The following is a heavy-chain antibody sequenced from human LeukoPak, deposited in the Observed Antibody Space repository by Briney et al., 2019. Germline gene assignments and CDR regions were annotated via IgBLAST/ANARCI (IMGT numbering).Heavy chain of an antibody. J-gene: IGHJ3*02. CDR1: GGSISSGSYY. Sequence: SQTLSLTCTVSGGSISSGSYYWSWIRQPAGKGLEWIGRIYTSGSANYNPSLKSRVTMSVDTSKNQFSLKLSSVTAADTAVYYCARDSGSIAVAGQDDAFDIWGQGTMVTVSS. CDR3: ARDSGSIAVAGQDDAFDI. V-gene: IGHV4-61*02. D-gene: IGHD6-19*01. CDR2: IYTSGSA.